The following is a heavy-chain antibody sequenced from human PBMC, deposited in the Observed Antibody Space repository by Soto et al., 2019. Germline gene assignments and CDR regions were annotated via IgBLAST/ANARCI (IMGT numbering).Heavy chain of an antibody. Sequence: GGSLRLSCAASGFTFSSYGMHWVRQAPGKGLEWVAVISYDGSNKYYADSVKGRFTISRDNSKNTLYLQMNSLRAEDTAVYYCAKTHEVLGKYGMDVWGQGTTVTVSS. CDR2: ISYDGSNK. V-gene: IGHV3-30*18. CDR1: GFTFSSYG. CDR3: AKTHEVLGKYGMDV. D-gene: IGHD1-1*01. J-gene: IGHJ6*02.